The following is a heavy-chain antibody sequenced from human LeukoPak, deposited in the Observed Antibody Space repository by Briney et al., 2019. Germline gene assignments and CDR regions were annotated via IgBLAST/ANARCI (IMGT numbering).Heavy chain of an antibody. V-gene: IGHV4-59*01. J-gene: IGHJ4*02. CDR3: ARDTTVASGMQF. D-gene: IGHD4-23*01. CDR2: IYSSTT. CDR1: GGSISTFS. Sequence: SETLSLTCTVSGGSISTFSWSWARQSPGKGLEWIGSIYSSTTNFNPSFKSRVAMSVDTSKNQFSLRLNSVTTADSAVYYCARDTTVASGMQFWGQGTLVTVSS.